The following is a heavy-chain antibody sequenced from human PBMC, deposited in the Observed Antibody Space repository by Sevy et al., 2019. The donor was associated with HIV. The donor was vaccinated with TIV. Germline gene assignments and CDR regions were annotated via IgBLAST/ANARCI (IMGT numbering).Heavy chain of an antibody. D-gene: IGHD5-18*01. V-gene: IGHV3-66*01. J-gene: IGHJ4*02. CDR2: IYSDGTT. Sequence: GGSLRLSCAASGFTVSSNYMTWVRQAPGKGLEGVSVIYSDGTTYHADSVKDRFTISRDNSKNMLFLEMNSLRAEDTAFDYCGRGKSCYGYGLNSWGQGTLVTVSS. CDR3: GRGKSCYGYGLNS. CDR1: GFTVSSNY.